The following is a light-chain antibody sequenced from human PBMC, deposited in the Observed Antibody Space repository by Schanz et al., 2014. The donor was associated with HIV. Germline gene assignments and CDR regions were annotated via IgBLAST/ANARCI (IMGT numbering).Light chain of an antibody. J-gene: IGLJ1*01. CDR3: LSYDISLSSYV. CDR2: GGT. Sequence: QSVLTQPPSVSGAPGQRVAISCSGSRSNIGAGYDVHWYHHLPGTAPKLLVYGGTFRPSGASARLSGTQSGTSASLAITGLQAEDEGDYYCLSYDISLSSYVFGTGTKLTVL. CDR1: RSNIGAGYD. V-gene: IGLV1-40*01.